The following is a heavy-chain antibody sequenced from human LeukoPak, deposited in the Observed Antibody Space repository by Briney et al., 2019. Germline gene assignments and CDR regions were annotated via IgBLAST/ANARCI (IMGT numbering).Heavy chain of an antibody. J-gene: IGHJ3*02. Sequence: GGSLRLSCAASRFTFSSYYMSWVRQAPGKGLEWVANIKPDGSAKYYVDSVRGRFTISRDNAKNSLYLQMNSLRAEDTAVYYCARVNESEGVFDIWGQGTMVTVSS. CDR3: ARVNESEGVFDI. V-gene: IGHV3-7*01. CDR2: IKPDGSAK. D-gene: IGHD2-8*01. CDR1: RFTFSSYY.